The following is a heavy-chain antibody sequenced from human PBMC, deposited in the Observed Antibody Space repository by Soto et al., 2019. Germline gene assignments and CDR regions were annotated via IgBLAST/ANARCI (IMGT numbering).Heavy chain of an antibody. CDR1: GFTFSGYG. J-gene: IGHJ4*02. CDR2: IWYDGSNK. D-gene: IGHD5-18*01. CDR3: ARDLQQYYFDY. Sequence: GGSLRLSCAASGFTFSGYGMHWVRQAPGKGLEWVAVIWYDGSNKYYADSVKGRFTISRDNSKNTLYLQMNSLRAEDTAVYYCARDLQQYYFDYWGQGTLVTVSS. V-gene: IGHV3-33*01.